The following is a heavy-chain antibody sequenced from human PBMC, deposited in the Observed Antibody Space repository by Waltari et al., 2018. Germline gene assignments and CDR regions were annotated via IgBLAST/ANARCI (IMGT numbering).Heavy chain of an antibody. CDR2: IDTHGSRT. J-gene: IGHJ4*02. D-gene: IGHD1-26*01. CDR3: ARDLGGSGSD. CDR1: GFPFSTYW. V-gene: IGHV3-74*01. Sequence: EVQLVESGGGFIQPGGSLRLSCAASGFPFSTYWLHWVRQVPGKGLVWVSRIDTHGSRTDYADSVKGRFTISRDNAKNTLYLQMNSLRVEDTALYYCARDLGGSGSDWGQGTLVTVSS.